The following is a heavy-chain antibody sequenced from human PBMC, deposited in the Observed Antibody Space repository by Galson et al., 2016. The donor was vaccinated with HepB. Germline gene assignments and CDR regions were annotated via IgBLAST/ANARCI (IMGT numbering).Heavy chain of an antibody. J-gene: IGHJ4*02. CDR3: AREDPKYHDPRGQHDVGPFDY. Sequence: SLRLSCAASGFTFSSFVMHWVRQAPGKGLEWVAVMLLDGSNEDYADSVKGRFTTSRDNSKNTLFLQMNSLRPEDTAVYYCAREDPKYHDPRGQHDVGPFDYGGQGTLVTVSS. CDR1: GFTFSSFV. V-gene: IGHV3-30*04. CDR2: MLLDGSNE. D-gene: IGHD2-2*01.